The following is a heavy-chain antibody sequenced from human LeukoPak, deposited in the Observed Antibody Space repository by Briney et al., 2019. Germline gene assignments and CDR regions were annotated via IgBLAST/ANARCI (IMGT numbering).Heavy chain of an antibody. V-gene: IGHV1-3*01. CDR1: GYTFTSYA. D-gene: IGHD6-6*01. Sequence: ASVKVSCKASGYTFTSYAMHWVRQAPGQRLEWMGWINAGNGNTKYSQKFQGRVTITRGTSASTAYMELSSLRSEDTAMYYCARPSDAARNSWYFDLWGRGTLVTVSS. CDR2: INAGNGNT. J-gene: IGHJ2*01. CDR3: ARPSDAARNSWYFDL.